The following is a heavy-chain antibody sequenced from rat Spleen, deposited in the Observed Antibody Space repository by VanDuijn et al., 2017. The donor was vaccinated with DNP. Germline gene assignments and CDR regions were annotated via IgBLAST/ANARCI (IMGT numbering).Heavy chain of an antibody. J-gene: IGHJ4*01. CDR1: RFTFSSYW. Sequence: EVQLVESGGGLVQPGRSLKLSCVASRFTFSSYWMTWIRQVPGKGLEWVASISSSGAYTYYPDSVKGRFTISRDNAKNTLYLQMDSLRSEDTATYYCATFEGRDAWGQGTSVTVSS. D-gene: IGHD1-11*01. CDR3: ATFEGRDA. V-gene: IGHV5-31*01. CDR2: ISSSGAYT.